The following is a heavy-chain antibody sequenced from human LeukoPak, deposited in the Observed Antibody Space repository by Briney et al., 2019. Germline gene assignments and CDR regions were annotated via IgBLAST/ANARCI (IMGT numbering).Heavy chain of an antibody. D-gene: IGHD4-17*01. Sequence: TLSLTCTVSGGSISSVGYYWSRIRQHPGTGLEWIGYIYYSGSTYYNPSLKSRVTISVDTSENQFSLRLSSVTAADTAVYYCARGDYGDYDFDYWGQGILVTVSS. V-gene: IGHV4-31*03. CDR3: ARGDYGDYDFDY. CDR2: IYYSGST. CDR1: GGSISSVGYY. J-gene: IGHJ4*02.